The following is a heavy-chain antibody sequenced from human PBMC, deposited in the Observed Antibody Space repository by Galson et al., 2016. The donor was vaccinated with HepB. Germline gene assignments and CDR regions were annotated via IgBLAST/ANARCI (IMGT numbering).Heavy chain of an antibody. J-gene: IGHJ6*03. Sequence: SLRLSCAGSGFSFTSYAVHWVRQAPGKGLESVGIASHDGTTRYNADSVKGRFTISRDNARNSLYLQMNSLRDEDTAVYYCATYKIYYCMDVWGKGTTVTVSS. CDR2: ASHDGTTR. CDR3: ATYKIYYCMDV. D-gene: IGHD1-14*01. CDR1: GFSFTSYA. V-gene: IGHV3-30-3*01.